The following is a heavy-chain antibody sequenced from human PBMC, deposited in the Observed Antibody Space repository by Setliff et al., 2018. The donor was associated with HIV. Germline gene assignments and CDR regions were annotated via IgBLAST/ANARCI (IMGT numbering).Heavy chain of an antibody. J-gene: IGHJ5*02. Sequence: GSLKISCAASGFTFSDYYMSWIRQAPGKGLEWFSYISGSGRTIKYADSVRGRFTVSRDDAKKFLHLQMSSLTVDDTGVYYCVRGWSWFDPWGRGTLVTVSS. V-gene: IGHV3-11*04. CDR3: VRGWSWFDP. CDR2: ISGSGRTI. CDR1: GFTFSDYY.